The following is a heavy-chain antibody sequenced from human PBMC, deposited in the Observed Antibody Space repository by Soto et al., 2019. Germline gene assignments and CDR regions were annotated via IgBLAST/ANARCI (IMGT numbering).Heavy chain of an antibody. Sequence: DVQLVESGGGLVQPGGSLTLSCAASGFTFGSYSMNWVRQAPGKGLEWVSYISSTSSAIWYADSLKGRFIISRDNAENSLYQQMHSLRAEDTAVYFCARGWGCSSGSCYFTSWGQGTLVTVSS. V-gene: IGHV3-48*04. CDR3: ARGWGCSSGSCYFTS. CDR2: ISSTSSAI. D-gene: IGHD2-15*01. CDR1: GFTFGSYS. J-gene: IGHJ5*02.